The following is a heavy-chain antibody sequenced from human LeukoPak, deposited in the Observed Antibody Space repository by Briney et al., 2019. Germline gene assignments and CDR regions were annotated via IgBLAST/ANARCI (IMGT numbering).Heavy chain of an antibody. D-gene: IGHD3-22*01. V-gene: IGHV3-15*01. CDR2: IKSKTDGGTT. CDR3: TTDYYDSSGYCDY. J-gene: IGHJ4*02. Sequence: GGSLRLSCAASGFTFSNAWMSWVRQAPGKGLEWVGRIKSKTDGGTTDYAAPVKGRFTISRDDSKNTLYLQMNSLKTGDTAVYYCTTDYYDSSGYCDYWGQGTLATVSS. CDR1: GFTFSNAW.